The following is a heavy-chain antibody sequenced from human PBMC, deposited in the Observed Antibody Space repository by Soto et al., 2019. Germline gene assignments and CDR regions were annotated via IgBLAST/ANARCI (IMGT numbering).Heavy chain of an antibody. D-gene: IGHD2-8*01. CDR2: INENGSDK. Sequence: PGGSLRLSCAASGFTFSRQWMTWVRQAPGKGLEWLSCINENGSDKYYVDSVKGRFAISRDNAKNSLYLQMNSLRAEDTAVYYCARMCTDGSCFNAFDIWGQGTMVTVSS. CDR1: GFTFSRQW. V-gene: IGHV3-7*01. J-gene: IGHJ3*02. CDR3: ARMCTDGSCFNAFDI.